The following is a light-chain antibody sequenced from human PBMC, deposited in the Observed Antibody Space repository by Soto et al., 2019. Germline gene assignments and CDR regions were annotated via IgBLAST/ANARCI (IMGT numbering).Light chain of an antibody. V-gene: IGKV3-20*01. J-gene: IGKJ1*01. Sequence: EIVLTQSPGTLSLSPGERATLSCRASQSVSSSYLAWYQQKPGQAPRLLIYGASSRATGIPDRFSGSGSGTDFTLTISRLEPEDFAGYFCQQYANSPTCGQGT. CDR1: QSVSSSY. CDR3: QQYANSPT. CDR2: GAS.